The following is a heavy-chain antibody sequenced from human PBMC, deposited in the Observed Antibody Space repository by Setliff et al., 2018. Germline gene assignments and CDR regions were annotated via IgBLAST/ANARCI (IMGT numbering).Heavy chain of an antibody. CDR2: IYYSGST. Sequence: SETLSLTCTVSGGSISSSSYYWGWIRQPPGKGLEWIGSIYYSGSTYYNPSLKSRVTISVDTSKNQLSLKLSSVTAADTAVYYCARRVREYQLLFGDYYYYMDVWGKGTTVTVSS. J-gene: IGHJ6*03. CDR3: ARRVREYQLLFGDYYYYMDV. V-gene: IGHV4-39*01. D-gene: IGHD2-2*01. CDR1: GGSISSSSYY.